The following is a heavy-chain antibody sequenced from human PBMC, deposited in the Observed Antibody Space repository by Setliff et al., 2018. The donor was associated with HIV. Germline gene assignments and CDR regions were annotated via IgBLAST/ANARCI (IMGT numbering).Heavy chain of an antibody. Sequence: PSETLSLTCSVSGDSIGAYHWSWIRQPPGRGLEWIGEIDDSGSIIYNPSLQSRVTMSVDTSKNQFSLKVRSLTAADTGLYYCARVKSIKTTLVRLWPRFDLWGQGTQVTSPQ. CDR3: ARVKSIKTTLVRLWPRFDL. CDR1: GDSIGAYH. J-gene: IGHJ5*02. D-gene: IGHD3-10*01. V-gene: IGHV4-34*01. CDR2: IDDSGSI.